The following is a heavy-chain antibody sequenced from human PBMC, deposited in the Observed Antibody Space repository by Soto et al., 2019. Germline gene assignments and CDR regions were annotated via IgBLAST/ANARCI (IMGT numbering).Heavy chain of an antibody. V-gene: IGHV4-61*01. D-gene: IGHD6-13*01. CDR2: IYYSGST. CDR3: ARDYISSWYNYYYGMGV. Sequence: PSETLSLTCTFSVGSVSSGSYYWSWIRQPPWKGLEWIGYIYYSGSTNYNPSLKSRVTISVDTSKNQFSLKLSSVTAADTAVYYCARDYISSWYNYYYGMGVWCQGITVTVSS. J-gene: IGHJ6*02. CDR1: VGSVSSGSYY.